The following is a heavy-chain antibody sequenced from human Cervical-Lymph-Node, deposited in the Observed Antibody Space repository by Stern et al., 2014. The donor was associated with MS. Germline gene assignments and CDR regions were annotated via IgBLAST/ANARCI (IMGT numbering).Heavy chain of an antibody. CDR1: GYRFTNNW. Sequence: EVQLVESGAEVKKPGGSLRISCEVSGYRFTNNWIGWVRQMPGKGLEWMGIIYPGDSETRYSPSFQGQATILVDKSNTTAYLQWSSLKASDTATYYCARRGHGYMGIDYWGQGTLVTVSS. CDR3: ARRGHGYMGIDY. V-gene: IGHV5-51*03. D-gene: IGHD1-1*01. J-gene: IGHJ4*02. CDR2: IYPGDSET.